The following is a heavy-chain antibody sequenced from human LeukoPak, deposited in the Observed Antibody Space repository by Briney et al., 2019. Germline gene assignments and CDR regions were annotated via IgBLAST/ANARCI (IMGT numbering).Heavy chain of an antibody. D-gene: IGHD2-15*01. CDR3: ARGSGVGNWFDP. Sequence: PSETLSLTCAVYGGSFSGYYWSWIRQPPGKGLEWIGEINHSGSTNYNPSLKSRVNISVDTSKNQFSLKLSSVTAADTAVYYCARGSGVGNWFDPWGQGTPVTVSS. J-gene: IGHJ5*02. CDR2: INHSGST. V-gene: IGHV4-34*01. CDR1: GGSFSGYY.